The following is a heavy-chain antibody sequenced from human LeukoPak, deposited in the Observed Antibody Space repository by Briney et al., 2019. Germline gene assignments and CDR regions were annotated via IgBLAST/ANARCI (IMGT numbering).Heavy chain of an antibody. Sequence: GGSLRLSCAASGFTFSSYAMSWVRQAPGKGLEWVSAISGSGGSTYYPDSVKGRFTISRDNSKNTLYLQMNSLRAEDTAVYYCAKRQAHYYYGMDVWGQGTTVTVSS. CDR3: AKRQAHYYYGMDV. V-gene: IGHV3-23*01. CDR1: GFTFSSYA. J-gene: IGHJ6*02. CDR2: ISGSGGST.